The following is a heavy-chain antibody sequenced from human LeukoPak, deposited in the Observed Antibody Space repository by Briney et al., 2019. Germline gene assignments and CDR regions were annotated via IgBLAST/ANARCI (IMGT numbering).Heavy chain of an antibody. J-gene: IGHJ4*02. CDR1: GFTFSGYA. D-gene: IGHD3-22*01. Sequence: PGESLRLSCAASGFTFSGYAMSWVRQAPGKGLEWVSVIRGSGGSTYYADSVKGRFTISRDNSKNTLYLQMNSLRAEDTAVYYCAKDGNYYDSSGYPDWGQGTLVTVSS. V-gene: IGHV3-23*01. CDR2: IRGSGGST. CDR3: AKDGNYYDSSGYPD.